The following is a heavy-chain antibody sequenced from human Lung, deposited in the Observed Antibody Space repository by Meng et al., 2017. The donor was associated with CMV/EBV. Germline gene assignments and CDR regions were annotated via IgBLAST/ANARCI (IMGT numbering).Heavy chain of an antibody. D-gene: IGHD3-16*01. Sequence: SITFSSSYWGWIRQPPGKGLEWIGNINNNGKDNCNPSLKSRVTISVDTSKNQFSLKLSSVTAADTAVYYCARLYDYVIYGGGAFDVWGQGTMVTVSS. J-gene: IGHJ3*01. CDR3: ARLYDYVIYGGGAFDV. V-gene: IGHV4-39*01. CDR1: SITFSSSY. CDR2: INNNGKD.